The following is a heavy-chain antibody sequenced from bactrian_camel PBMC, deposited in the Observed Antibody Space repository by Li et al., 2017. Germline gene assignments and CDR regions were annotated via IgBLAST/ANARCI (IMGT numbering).Heavy chain of an antibody. Sequence: VQLVESGGGSVQTGGPLRLSCAGSAYIWEQCGMGWYLQAAGKEVNVVSVRRDSTIIYADSVKGRFTISQGDAKNTLNLQMNNLKPDDTANYTCAAAQCWRVENFDQYNYWGQGTQVTVS. V-gene: IGHV3S53*01. CDR3: AAAQCWRVENFDQYNY. CDR1: AYIWEQC. D-gene: IGHD1*01. CDR2: RRDSTI. J-gene: IGHJ4*01.